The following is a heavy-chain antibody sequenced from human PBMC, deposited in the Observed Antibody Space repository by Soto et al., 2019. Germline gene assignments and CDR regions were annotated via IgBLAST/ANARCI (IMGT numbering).Heavy chain of an antibody. CDR3: AGCIAAAEGYYYYGMDV. V-gene: IGHV3-30-3*01. CDR2: ISYDGSNK. Sequence: GGSLRLSCAASGFTFSSYAMHWVRQAPGKGLEWVAVISYDGSNKYYADSVKGRFTISRDNSKNTLYLQMNSLRAEDTAVYYCAGCIAAAEGYYYYGMDVWGQGTTVTVSS. J-gene: IGHJ6*02. CDR1: GFTFSSYA. D-gene: IGHD6-13*01.